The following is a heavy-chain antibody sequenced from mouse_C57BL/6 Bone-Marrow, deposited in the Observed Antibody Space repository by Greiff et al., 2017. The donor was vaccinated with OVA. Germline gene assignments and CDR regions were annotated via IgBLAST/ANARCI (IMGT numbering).Heavy chain of an antibody. V-gene: IGHV8-12*01. Sequence: QVTLKVCGPGILQSSQTLSLTCSFSGFSLSTSGMGVSWIRQPSGKGLEWLAHIYWDDDKRYNPSLKSRLTISKDTSRNQVFLKITSVDTADTATYYCARRIENGNYFDYWGQGTTLTVSS. J-gene: IGHJ2*01. D-gene: IGHD2-1*01. CDR2: IYWDDDK. CDR1: GFSLSTSGMG. CDR3: ARRIENGNYFDY.